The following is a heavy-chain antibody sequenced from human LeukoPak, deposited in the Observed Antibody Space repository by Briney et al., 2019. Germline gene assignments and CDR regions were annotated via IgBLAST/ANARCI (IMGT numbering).Heavy chain of an antibody. CDR3: AKVSSSGYYSPN. CDR1: GYTFTSYG. J-gene: IGHJ4*02. Sequence: ASVKVSCKASGYTFTSYGISWVRQAPGQGLEWMGWISAYNGNTNYAQKLQGRVTMTTDTSTSTAYMELSSLRSEDTAVYYCAKVSSSGYYSPNWGQGTLVTVSS. D-gene: IGHD3-22*01. V-gene: IGHV1-18*01. CDR2: ISAYNGNT.